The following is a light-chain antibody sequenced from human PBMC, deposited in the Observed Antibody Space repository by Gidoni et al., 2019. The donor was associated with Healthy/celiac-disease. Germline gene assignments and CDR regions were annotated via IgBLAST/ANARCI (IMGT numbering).Light chain of an antibody. CDR2: DAS. CDR3: RQRSNWLT. V-gene: IGKV3-11*01. Sequence: EILLTQSAATLSLSPGERATLSCRASQSVSSYLAWYQQKPGQAPRLLIYDASNRATGIPPGFSGSGYGTDFTLSISSLEPEDFAVYYCRQRSNWLTFGGGTKVEIK. CDR1: QSVSSY. J-gene: IGKJ4*01.